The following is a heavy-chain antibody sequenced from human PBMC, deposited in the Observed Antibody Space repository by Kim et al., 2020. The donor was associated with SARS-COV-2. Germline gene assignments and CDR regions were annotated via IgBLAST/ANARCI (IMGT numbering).Heavy chain of an antibody. V-gene: IGHV1-18*01. CDR2: IHTKKGDT. CDR1: GDTSSTSG. D-gene: IGHD3-16*01. Sequence: ASVMVSCKASGDTSSTSGFSWVRQAPGQGLEWMGWIHTKKGDTQYAQKFQDRVTMSRDSSTTAAYMELRSLKFDDTAVYYCLRGTWGDINDYWGQGTLVTVSS. J-gene: IGHJ4*02. CDR3: LRGTWGDINDY.